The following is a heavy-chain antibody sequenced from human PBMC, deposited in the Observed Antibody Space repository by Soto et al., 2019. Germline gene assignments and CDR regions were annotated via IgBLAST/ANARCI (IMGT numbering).Heavy chain of an antibody. D-gene: IGHD3-16*01. CDR3: ANSLYDYVWGTNWFDP. Sequence: QITLKESGPTLVKPTQTLTLTCTFSGFSLSTSGVGVGWIRQPPGKALEWLALIYWDDDKRSSPSLKGRLTIPQDTPKNQVVLTMTNMDPVHTATSYCANSLYDYVWGTNWFDPWGQGTLVTVSS. J-gene: IGHJ5*02. CDR1: GFSLSTSGVG. V-gene: IGHV2-5*02. CDR2: IYWDDDK.